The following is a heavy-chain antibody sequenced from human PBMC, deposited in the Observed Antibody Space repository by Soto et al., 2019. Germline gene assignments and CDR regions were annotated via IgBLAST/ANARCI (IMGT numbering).Heavy chain of an antibody. CDR1: GGTFSSYT. CDR2: IIPILGIA. J-gene: IGHJ3*02. V-gene: IGHV1-69*08. CDR3: ARDPRLRYAFHI. Sequence: QVQLVQSGAEVKKPGSSVKVSCKASGGTFSSYTISWVRQAPGQGLEWMGRIIPILGIANYAQKFQGRVTITADQSPSTAYMGLSSLRSENTAVYYCARDPRLRYAFHIWGQGTMVTVSS.